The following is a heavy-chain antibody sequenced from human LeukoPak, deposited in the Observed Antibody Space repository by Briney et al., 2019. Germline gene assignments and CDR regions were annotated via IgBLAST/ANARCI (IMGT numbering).Heavy chain of an antibody. D-gene: IGHD4-23*01. CDR1: GFSFSSSG. V-gene: IGHV3-33*06. CDR2: IWYDGSNK. Sequence: GRSLRLSCAASGFSFSSSGMHWVRQAPGKGLEWVAVIWYDGSNKYYADSVKGRFTISRDNSKNTLYLQMNSLRADDTAVYFCAKDALRWSYYYDYCGQGTLVTVSS. J-gene: IGHJ4*02. CDR3: AKDALRWSYYYDY.